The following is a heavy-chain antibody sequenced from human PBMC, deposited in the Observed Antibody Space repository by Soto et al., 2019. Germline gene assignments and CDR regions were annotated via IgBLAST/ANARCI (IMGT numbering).Heavy chain of an antibody. CDR3: AKEGTGYCSGGSCYAHYYYYGMDV. CDR1: GFIFSSYG. J-gene: IGHJ6*02. V-gene: IGHV3-30*18. CDR2: ISYDGSNK. D-gene: IGHD2-15*01. Sequence: GGSLRLSCAASGFIFSSYGMHWVRQAPGKGLEWVAVISYDGSNKYYADSVKGRFTISRDNSKNTLYLQMNSLRAEDTAVYYCAKEGTGYCSGGSCYAHYYYYGMDVWGQGTTVTVSS.